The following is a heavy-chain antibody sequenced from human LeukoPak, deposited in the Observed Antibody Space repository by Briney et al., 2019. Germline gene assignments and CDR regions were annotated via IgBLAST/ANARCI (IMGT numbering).Heavy chain of an antibody. Sequence: GGYLRLSCVASGYTLSDYASTWVRMAPGKGPEWVSTISGSGEYTFYADSVKGRFTISRDNSKNTLYLQVNSLRAEDTAVYYCAKVGINRKSGGYFYFDYWGRGTLVTVSS. CDR1: GYTLSDYA. V-gene: IGHV3-23*01. CDR3: AKVGINRKSGGYFYFDY. J-gene: IGHJ4*02. CDR2: ISGSGEYT. D-gene: IGHD3-22*01.